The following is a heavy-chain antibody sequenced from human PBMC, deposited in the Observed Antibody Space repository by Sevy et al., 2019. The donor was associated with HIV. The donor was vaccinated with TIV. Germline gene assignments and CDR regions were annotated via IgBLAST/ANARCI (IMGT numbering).Heavy chain of an antibody. CDR3: ARVLRSPYCSSTSCNHYYYYGMDV. J-gene: IGHJ6*02. V-gene: IGHV3-30-3*01. D-gene: IGHD2-2*01. Sequence: GGSLRLSCAASGFTFSSYAMHWVRQAPGKGLEWVAVISYDGSNKYYADSVKGRFTISRDNSKNTLYLQMNSLRAEDTAVYYCARVLRSPYCSSTSCNHYYYYGMDVWGQGTTVTVSS. CDR2: ISYDGSNK. CDR1: GFTFSSYA.